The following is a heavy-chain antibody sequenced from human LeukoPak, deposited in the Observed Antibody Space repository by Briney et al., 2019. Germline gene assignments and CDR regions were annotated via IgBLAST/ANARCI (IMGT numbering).Heavy chain of an antibody. D-gene: IGHD6-19*01. V-gene: IGHV4-39*07. CDR3: TRDRGQWLVDY. CDR2: IDSSGNA. J-gene: IGHJ4*02. Sequence: PSETLSLTCTVSGSSISTSGYYWGWIRQPPGKGLEYFASIDSSGNAYYNPSLRSRVTISADTSKNQFSLKLSSVTAADTAVYYCTRDRGQWLVDYWGQGTLVTVSS. CDR1: GSSISTSGYY.